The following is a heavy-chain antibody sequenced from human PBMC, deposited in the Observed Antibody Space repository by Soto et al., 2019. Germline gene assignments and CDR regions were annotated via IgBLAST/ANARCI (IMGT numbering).Heavy chain of an antibody. D-gene: IGHD4-17*01. V-gene: IGHV3-33*01. CDR3: ARDDDYPDNEFDF. J-gene: IGHJ4*02. CDR2: ILNDASGH. Sequence: QVQLVESGGGVGQPGTSLRLSCAASGFTFSRHGMPWVRQTPGKGLEWLAVILNDASGHWYADSVKGRFTISRDNFENTLYLQMNGLMLECTAMYYLARDDDYPDNEFDFVGQGTLVTVSS. CDR1: GFTFSRHG.